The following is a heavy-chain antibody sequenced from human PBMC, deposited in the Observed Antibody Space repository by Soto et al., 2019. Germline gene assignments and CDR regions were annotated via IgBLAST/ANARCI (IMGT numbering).Heavy chain of an antibody. V-gene: IGHV3-21*01. CDR2: ISSSSSYI. CDR1: GFTFSSYS. Sequence: EVQLVESGGGLVKPGGSLRLSCAASGFTFSSYSMNWVRQAPGKGLEWVSSISSSSSYIYYADSVKGRFTISRDNAKNSLYLQMNSLRAEDTAVYYCARGWPGGGYGDYTPGYWGQGTLVTVSS. D-gene: IGHD4-17*01. CDR3: ARGWPGGGYGDYTPGY. J-gene: IGHJ4*02.